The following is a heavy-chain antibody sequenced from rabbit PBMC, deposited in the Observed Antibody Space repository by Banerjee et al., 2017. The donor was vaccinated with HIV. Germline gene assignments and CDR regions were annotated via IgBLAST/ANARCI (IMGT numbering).Heavy chain of an antibody. CDR1: GIDFSSYYY. Sequence: QSLEESGGDLVKPGASLTLTCTASGIDFSSYYYMCWVRQAPGKGLEWIACIYTGSGLTYYASGAKGRFTISKTSATTVPLQMTSLTAAYTSPHFCARERYAATSYNLWGPGTLVTVS. CDR2: IYTGSGLT. CDR3: ARERYAATSYNL. D-gene: IGHD8-1*01. J-gene: IGHJ4*01. V-gene: IGHV1S40*01.